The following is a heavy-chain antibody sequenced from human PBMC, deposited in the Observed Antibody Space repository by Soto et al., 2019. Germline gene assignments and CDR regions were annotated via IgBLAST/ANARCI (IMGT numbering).Heavy chain of an antibody. CDR3: ARHDYQRWLQPHDYYYYGMDV. CDR2: IYTGGSYT. V-gene: IGHV5-51*01. D-gene: IGHD5-18*01. CDR1: GYSFTSYW. J-gene: IGHJ6*01. Sequence: GESLKISWKGSGYSFTSYWLGWMRQMPGKGRAWRGAIYTGGSYTRYSPCFHGPVTISADKSIRTACLQWSSPEASDTSVGCYARHDYQRWLQPHDYYYYGMDVWGQGTTVTVSS.